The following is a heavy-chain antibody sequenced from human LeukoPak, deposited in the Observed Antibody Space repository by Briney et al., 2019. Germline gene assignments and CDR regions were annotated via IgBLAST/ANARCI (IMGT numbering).Heavy chain of an antibody. CDR1: GYSFTSYW. J-gene: IGHJ6*03. V-gene: IGHV5-51*01. D-gene: IGHD4-17*01. CDR3: ARHQGDYAYYYYYMDV. CDR2: IYPGDSDT. Sequence: GESLKISCKGSGYSFTSYWIGWVRQMPGKGLGWMGIIYPGDSDTRYSPSFQGQVTISADKSISTAYLQWSSLKASDTAMYYCARHQGDYAYYYYYMDVWGKGTTATVSS.